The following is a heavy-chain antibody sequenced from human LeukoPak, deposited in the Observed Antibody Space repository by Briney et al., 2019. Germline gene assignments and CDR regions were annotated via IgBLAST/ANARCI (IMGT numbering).Heavy chain of an antibody. V-gene: IGHV3-11*04. CDR3: ARVRAWPYYFDY. D-gene: IGHD3-10*01. J-gene: IGHJ4*02. CDR1: GFTFSDYY. Sequence: SGGSLRLSCAASGFTFSDYYMSWIRQAPGRGLEWVSYISSSGTTIYYADSVKGRFTISRDNAKNSLYLQMNSLRAEDTAVYYCARVRAWPYYFDYWGQGTLVTVSS. CDR2: ISSSGTTI.